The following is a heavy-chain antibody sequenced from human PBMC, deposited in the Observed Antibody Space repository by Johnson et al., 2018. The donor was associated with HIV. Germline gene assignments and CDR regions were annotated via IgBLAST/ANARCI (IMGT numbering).Heavy chain of an antibody. CDR2: IRYDGTNK. D-gene: IGHD4-17*01. CDR1: GFTFSSYA. Sequence: QVQLVESGGGVVQPGRSLRLSCAASGFTFSSYAMHWVRQAPGKGLEWVAFIRYDGTNKYYAGSVKGRFTISRDNSKNMLYLQMNSLSAEDTAVYYCAKGDYGDYEGSDAFDIWGQGTMVTVSS. CDR3: AKGDYGDYEGSDAFDI. V-gene: IGHV3-30*02. J-gene: IGHJ3*02.